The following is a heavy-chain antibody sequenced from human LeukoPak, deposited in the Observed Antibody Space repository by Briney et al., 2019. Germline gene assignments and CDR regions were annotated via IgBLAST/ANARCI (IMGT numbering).Heavy chain of an antibody. J-gene: IGHJ3*02. CDR3: ALQWLVGAGRADAFDI. V-gene: IGHV5-51*01. D-gene: IGHD6-19*01. CDR2: IYPGDSDT. CDR1: GYSFTSYW. Sequence: GESLQISCKGSGYSFTSYWIGWVRQMPRKGLEWMGSIYPGDSDTRYSPSFQGQVTISADKSISTAYLQWSSLKASDTAMYYCALQWLVGAGRADAFDIWGQGTMVTVSS.